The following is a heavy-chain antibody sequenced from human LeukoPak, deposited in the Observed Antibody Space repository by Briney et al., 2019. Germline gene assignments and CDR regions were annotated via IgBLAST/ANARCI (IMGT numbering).Heavy chain of an antibody. V-gene: IGHV1-8*01. Sequence: ASVKVSCKASGYTFTSYDINWVRQATGQGLEWMGWMNPNSGNTGYAQKFQGRVTMTRNTSISTAYMELSSLRSEDTAVYYCARDHTYDFWSGYYLGLDYWGQGTLVTVSS. D-gene: IGHD3-3*01. CDR3: ARDHTYDFWSGYYLGLDY. J-gene: IGHJ4*02. CDR1: GYTFTSYD. CDR2: MNPNSGNT.